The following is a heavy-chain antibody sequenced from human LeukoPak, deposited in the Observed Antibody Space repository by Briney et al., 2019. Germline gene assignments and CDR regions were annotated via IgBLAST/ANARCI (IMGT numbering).Heavy chain of an antibody. Sequence: PGGSLRLSCAASGFTFSSYAMNWVRQAPGKGLEWVSGIRNSGDSTYYVDSVKGRFTTSRDNSQNMLYLQMNSLRAEDAAVYYCAKGVYEYVWGSFDYWGQGTLVTVSS. V-gene: IGHV3-23*01. CDR3: AKGVYEYVWGSFDY. CDR1: GFTFSSYA. D-gene: IGHD3-16*01. J-gene: IGHJ4*02. CDR2: IRNSGDST.